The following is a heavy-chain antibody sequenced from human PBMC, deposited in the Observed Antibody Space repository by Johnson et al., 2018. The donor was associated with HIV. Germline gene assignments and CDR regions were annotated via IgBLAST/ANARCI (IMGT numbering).Heavy chain of an antibody. D-gene: IGHD5-18*01. Sequence: VQLLESGGGLVQPGGSLRLSCAASGFIFGSCWMTWVRQAPGERLEWVANIKEDGTEKYYVDSVKGRFTVSRDNAKNSLYLQMNDLRAEDTAVYYCVRQYELYGYAFDLWGQGTVVTVSS. CDR2: IKEDGTEK. CDR3: VRQYELYGYAFDL. J-gene: IGHJ3*01. V-gene: IGHV3-7*05. CDR1: GFIFGSCW.